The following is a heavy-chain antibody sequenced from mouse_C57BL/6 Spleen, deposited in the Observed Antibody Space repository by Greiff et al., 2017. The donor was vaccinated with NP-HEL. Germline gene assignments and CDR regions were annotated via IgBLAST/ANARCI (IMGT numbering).Heavy chain of an antibody. J-gene: IGHJ1*03. CDR2: IYPRSGNT. D-gene: IGHD2-5*01. Sequence: ESGAELARPGASVKLSCKASGYTFTSYGISWVKQRTGQGLEWIGEIYPRSGNTYYNEKFKGKATLTADKSSSTAYMELRSLTSEDSAVYCCARRSYSNSVYLYFDVWGTGTTVTVSS. CDR3: ARRSYSNSVYLYFDV. CDR1: GYTFTSYG. V-gene: IGHV1-81*01.